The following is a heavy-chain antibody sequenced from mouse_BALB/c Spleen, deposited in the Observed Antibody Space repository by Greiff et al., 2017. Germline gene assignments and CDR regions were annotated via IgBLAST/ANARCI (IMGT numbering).Heavy chain of an antibody. CDR3: TGGRFAY. CDR1: GYTFTSYY. D-gene: IGHD1-1*02. Sequence: VKVVESGAELVKPGASVKLSCKASGYTFTSYYMYWVKQRPGQGLEWIGEINPSNGGTNFNEKFKSKATLTVDKSSSTAYMQLSSLTSEDSAVYYCTGGRFAYWGQGTLVTVSA. CDR2: INPSNGGT. V-gene: IGHV1S81*02. J-gene: IGHJ3*01.